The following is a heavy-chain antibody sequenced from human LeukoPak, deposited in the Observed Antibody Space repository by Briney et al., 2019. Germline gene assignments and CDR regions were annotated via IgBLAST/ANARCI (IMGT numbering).Heavy chain of an antibody. CDR3: AKDGSPYCSSISCYESNYFDY. Sequence: PGGSLRLSCAASGFTFSSYGMHWVRQAPGKGLEWVAFIRYDGSNKYYADSVKGRFTISRDNSKNTLYLQMNSLRAEDTAVYYCAKDGSPYCSSISCYESNYFDYWGQGTLVTVSS. D-gene: IGHD2-2*01. J-gene: IGHJ4*02. CDR1: GFTFSSYG. V-gene: IGHV3-30*02. CDR2: IRYDGSNK.